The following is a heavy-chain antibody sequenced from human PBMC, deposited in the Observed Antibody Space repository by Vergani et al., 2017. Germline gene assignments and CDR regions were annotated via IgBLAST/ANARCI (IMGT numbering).Heavy chain of an antibody. J-gene: IGHJ4*02. CDR1: GFTFDDYA. D-gene: IGHD1-26*01. CDR3: ARAKSGSYLGGDPDY. V-gene: IGHV3-9*01. Sequence: EVQLVESGGGLVQPGRSLRLSCAASGFTFDDYAMHWVRQAPGKGLEWVSGIRWNSGSIGYADSVKGRFTISRDNAKNSLYLQMNSLRAEDTAVYYCARAKSGSYLGGDPDYWGQGTLVTVSS. CDR2: IRWNSGSI.